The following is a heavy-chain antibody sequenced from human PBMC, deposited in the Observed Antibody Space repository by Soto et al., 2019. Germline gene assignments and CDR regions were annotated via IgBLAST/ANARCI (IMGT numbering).Heavy chain of an antibody. Sequence: QVQLVQSGAEVKKPGSSVKVSCKASGGTFSSYTISWVRQAPGQGLEWMGRIIPILGIANYAQKFQGRVTITADKSTSTAYMELSSLRSEDTAVYYCARDRRGDCSSTSCYRHYYYYGMDVWGQGTTVTVSS. D-gene: IGHD2-2*02. CDR3: ARDRRGDCSSTSCYRHYYYYGMDV. J-gene: IGHJ6*02. CDR1: GGTFSSYT. V-gene: IGHV1-69*08. CDR2: IIPILGIA.